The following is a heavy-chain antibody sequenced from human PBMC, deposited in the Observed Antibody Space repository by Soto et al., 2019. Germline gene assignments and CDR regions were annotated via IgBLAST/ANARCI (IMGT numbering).Heavy chain of an antibody. D-gene: IGHD3-10*01. J-gene: IGHJ6*02. CDR3: ARQGFGPLHGLVDV. V-gene: IGHV4-59*08. Sequence: VQLQESGPGLVKPSETLSLSCTVSGGSISSYYWSWFRQSPGKRMEWIGYVHHSWGSSYNPSLQSRVPISLDPSKSQFSLKVTSVTATDTAVYYCARQGFGPLHGLVDVWGQGTTVTVSS. CDR1: GGSISSYY. CDR2: VHHSWGS.